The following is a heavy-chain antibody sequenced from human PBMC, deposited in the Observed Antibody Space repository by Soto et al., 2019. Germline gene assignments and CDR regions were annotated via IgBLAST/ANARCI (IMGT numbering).Heavy chain of an antibody. V-gene: IGHV3-11*06. J-gene: IGHJ6*02. CDR3: ARLGYCTNGVCYPYYYYYGMDV. D-gene: IGHD2-8*01. Sequence: GGSLRLSCAASGFTFSDYYMSWIRQAPGKGLEWVSYISSSSSYTNYADSVKGRFTISRDNAKNSLYLQMNSLRAEDTAVYYCARLGYCTNGVCYPYYYYYGMDVWGQGTTVTVSS. CDR1: GFTFSDYY. CDR2: ISSSSSYT.